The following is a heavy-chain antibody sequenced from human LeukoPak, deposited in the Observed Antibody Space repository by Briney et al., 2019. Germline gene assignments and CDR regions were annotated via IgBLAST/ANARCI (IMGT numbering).Heavy chain of an antibody. J-gene: IGHJ2*01. CDR1: GYTFTSYD. D-gene: IGHD2-21*02. Sequence: SVKVSCKASGYTFTSYDINWVRQATGQGLEWMGRIIPILGIANYAQKFQGRVTITADKSTSTAYMELSSLRSEDTAVYYCARYGCGGDCYPSYWYFDLWGRGTLVTVSS. CDR3: ARYGCGGDCYPSYWYFDL. V-gene: IGHV1-69*04. CDR2: IIPILGIA.